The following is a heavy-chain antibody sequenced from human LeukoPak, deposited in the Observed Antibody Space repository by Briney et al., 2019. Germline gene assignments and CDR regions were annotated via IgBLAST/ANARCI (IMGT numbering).Heavy chain of an antibody. D-gene: IGHD5-12*01. V-gene: IGHV3-15*01. CDR3: TKYSGYDPEFDY. CDR1: GFTFSNAW. CDR2: IKSKTDGGTT. J-gene: IGHJ4*02. Sequence: GGSLRLSCAASGFTFSNAWMSWVRQAPGKGLEWVGRIKSKTDGGTTDYAAPVKGRFTISRDDSKNTLHLQMNSLKTEDTAVYYCTKYSGYDPEFDYWGQGTLVTVSS.